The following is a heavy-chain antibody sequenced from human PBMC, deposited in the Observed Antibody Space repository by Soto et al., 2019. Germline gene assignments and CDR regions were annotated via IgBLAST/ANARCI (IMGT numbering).Heavy chain of an antibody. CDR1: GYTFTSYG. Sequence: QVQLVQSGAEVKKPGASVKVSCKASGYTFTSYGISWVRQAPGQGLEWMGWISAYNGNTNYAQKLQGRVTMTTDTAPSTAYMGLRSLRADDTAVYYCARHCSGGSCVYGMDVWGQGTKVTVSS. D-gene: IGHD2-15*01. V-gene: IGHV1-18*01. J-gene: IGHJ6*02. CDR2: ISAYNGNT. CDR3: ARHCSGGSCVYGMDV.